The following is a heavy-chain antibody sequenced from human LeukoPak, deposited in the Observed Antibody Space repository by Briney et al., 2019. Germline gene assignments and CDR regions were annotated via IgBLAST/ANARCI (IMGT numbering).Heavy chain of an antibody. CDR2: IAYDGSSK. D-gene: IGHD1-26*01. CDR1: EFTLRTYA. V-gene: IGHV3-30*04. CDR3: ARVHTERASLPPFDH. J-gene: IGHJ4*02. Sequence: GGSLRLSCEASEFTLRTYAMHWVRQAPGKGLEWVALIAYDGSSKYYADSVRGRFSISRDNSKNTLYLEMNSLRRDDTAVYCCARVHTERASLPPFDHWGQGSLVTVSS.